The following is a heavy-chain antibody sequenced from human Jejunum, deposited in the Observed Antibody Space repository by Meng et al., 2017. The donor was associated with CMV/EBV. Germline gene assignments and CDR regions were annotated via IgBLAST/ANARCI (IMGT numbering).Heavy chain of an antibody. CDR2: IKSDTDGGTT. Sequence: FTFSNAWMTWVRQAPGKGLEWVGRIKSDTDGGTTAYAAPVKGRFTISRDDSKNILFLQMSSLKTEDTAMYYCTTQLLWFGELYPSRWGHGTLVTVSS. D-gene: IGHD3-10*01. V-gene: IGHV3-15*07. J-gene: IGHJ4*01. CDR1: FTFSNAW. CDR3: TTQLLWFGELYPSR.